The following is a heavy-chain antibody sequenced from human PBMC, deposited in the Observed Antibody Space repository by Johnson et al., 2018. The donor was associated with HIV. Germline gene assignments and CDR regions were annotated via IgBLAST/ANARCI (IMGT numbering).Heavy chain of an antibody. CDR1: GFTFSNHD. D-gene: IGHD3-10*01. CDR3: ARGSYDGDSFGI. Sequence: QLVESGGGLVQPGGSLRLSCAASGFTFSNHDMHWVRQATGTRLEWVSGINTVGDTFYSGSVKGRFPISRDNATNSLYLQVSTLTAGDTALYYFARGSYDGDSFGIWCQGTMVTVSS. CDR2: INTVGDT. J-gene: IGHJ3*02. V-gene: IGHV3-13*01.